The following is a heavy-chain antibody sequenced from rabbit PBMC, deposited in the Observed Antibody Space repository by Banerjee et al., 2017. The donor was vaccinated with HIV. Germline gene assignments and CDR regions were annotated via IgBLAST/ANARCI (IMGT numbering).Heavy chain of an antibody. Sequence: QSLEESGGGLVKPEGSLTLTCTASGFSFSTNYYMYWVRQAPGKGLEWIACINTSSGNTVYATWAKGRFTISKTSWTTVTLQMTSLTVADTATYFCARDRDGDAGYGSLALWGPGTLVTVS. V-gene: IGHV1S40*01. D-gene: IGHD7-1*01. CDR2: INTSSGNT. CDR1: GFSFSTNYY. CDR3: ARDRDGDAGYGSLAL. J-gene: IGHJ4*01.